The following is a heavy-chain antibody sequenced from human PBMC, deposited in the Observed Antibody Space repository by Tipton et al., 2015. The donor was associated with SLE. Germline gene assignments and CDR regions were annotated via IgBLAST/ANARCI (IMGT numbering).Heavy chain of an antibody. Sequence: TLSLTCTVSIGSISGYFWPWIRQPPGKGLEWMGYIFDNGITDYNPSLKSRVTISVDASKNQFSLKLSSVTAADTAVYFCARGYHYGYAVDYYYYYYMDVWGTGTTVTVSS. D-gene: IGHD3-16*01. CDR1: IGSISGYF. V-gene: IGHV4-59*07. CDR2: IFDNGIT. CDR3: ARGYHYGYAVDYYYYYYMDV. J-gene: IGHJ6*03.